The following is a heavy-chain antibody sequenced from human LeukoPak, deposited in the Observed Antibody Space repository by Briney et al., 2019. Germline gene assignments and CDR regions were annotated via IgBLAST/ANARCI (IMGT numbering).Heavy chain of an antibody. CDR3: GTWTTVASYFDY. Sequence: GGSLRLSCAASGFTFSGSAMHWVRQASGKGLEWVGRIRSKANSYATAYAASVKGRFTISRDDSKNTAYLQMNSLKTEDTAVYYCGTWTTVASYFDYWGQGTLVTVSS. D-gene: IGHD4-17*01. J-gene: IGHJ4*02. V-gene: IGHV3-73*01. CDR1: GFTFSGSA. CDR2: IRSKANSYAT.